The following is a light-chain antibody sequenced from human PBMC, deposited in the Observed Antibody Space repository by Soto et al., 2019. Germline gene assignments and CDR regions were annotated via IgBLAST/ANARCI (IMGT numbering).Light chain of an antibody. J-gene: IGKJ1*01. CDR3: QQRSNWAPT. Sequence: EIVLTQSPATLSLSPGERATLSCRASQSVDSYLAWYQQKPGQAPRLLIYDASNRATGIPGRFSGSGSGTDLTLTISSLEPEDFAIYYCQQRSNWAPTFGQGTKVEIK. CDR2: DAS. CDR1: QSVDSY. V-gene: IGKV3-11*01.